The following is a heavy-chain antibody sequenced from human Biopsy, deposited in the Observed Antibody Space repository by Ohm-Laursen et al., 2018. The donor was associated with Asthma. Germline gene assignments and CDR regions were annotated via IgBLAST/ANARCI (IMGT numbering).Heavy chain of an antibody. CDR2: ISASGVRT. J-gene: IGHJ5*02. V-gene: IGHV3-23*01. CDR3: AKITTDRQKANNWFDP. Sequence: GSLRFSCAASGFAFNNSSMTWVRQAPGKGLEWVSSISASGVRTFYADSVKGRFTVSRDSSRNTLYLQLSTLRVEDTAVYFCAKITTDRQKANNWFDPWGQGTLVTVSS. D-gene: IGHD3-22*01. CDR1: GFAFNNSS.